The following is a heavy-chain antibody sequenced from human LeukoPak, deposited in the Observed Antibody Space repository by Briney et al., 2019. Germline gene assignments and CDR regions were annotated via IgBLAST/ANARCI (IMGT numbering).Heavy chain of an antibody. Sequence: PSETLSLTCAVYGGSFSGYYWSWIRQPPGKGLEWIGEINHSGSTNYNPSLKSRVTISVDTSKNQVSLKLGSVTAADTAVYYCARTRRSNWFDPWGQGTLVTVSS. V-gene: IGHV4-34*01. CDR2: INHSGST. J-gene: IGHJ5*02. CDR3: ARTRRSNWFDP. CDR1: GGSFSGYY.